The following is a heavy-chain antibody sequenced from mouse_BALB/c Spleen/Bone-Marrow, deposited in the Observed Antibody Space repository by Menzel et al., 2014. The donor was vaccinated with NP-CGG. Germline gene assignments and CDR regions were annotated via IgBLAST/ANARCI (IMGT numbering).Heavy chain of an antibody. CDR2: IRNKAYGYTT. V-gene: IGHV7-3*02. CDR1: GFTFPDYY. D-gene: IGHD1-1*01. J-gene: IGHJ2*01. CDR3: ARDMGGLLFDS. Sequence: EVKLEESGGGLVQPGGSLRLSCATSGFTFPDYYMNWVRPPPGKALEWVAFIRNKAYGYTTEYSAFVKGRFTISRDNSQSILYLQMNTLRAEDSATYYCARDMGGLLFDSWGQGTTLTVSS.